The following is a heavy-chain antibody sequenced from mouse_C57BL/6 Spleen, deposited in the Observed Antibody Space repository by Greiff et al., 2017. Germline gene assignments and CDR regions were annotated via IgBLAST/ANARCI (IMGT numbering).Heavy chain of an antibody. CDR2: INPNNGGT. CDR1: GYTFTDYY. CDR3: ARQEGPLDY. J-gene: IGHJ2*01. Sequence: EVQLQQSGPELVKPGASVKISCKASGYTFTDYYMNWVKQSHGKSLEWIGDINPNNGGTSYNQKFKGKATLTVDKSSSTAYMELRSLTSEDSAVYYCARQEGPLDYWGQGTTLTVSS. V-gene: IGHV1-26*01. D-gene: IGHD3-3*01.